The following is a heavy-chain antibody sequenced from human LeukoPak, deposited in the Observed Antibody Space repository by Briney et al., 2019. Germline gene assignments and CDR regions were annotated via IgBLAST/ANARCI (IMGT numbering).Heavy chain of an antibody. CDR2: IDWDDDK. Sequence: SGPALVKPTQTLTLTCTFSGFSLSTSGMCVSWIRQPPGKALEWLARIDWDDDKYYSTSLRTRLTISKDTSKSQVVLTMTNMDPVDTATYYCARIPTVTTSGAFDIWGQGTMVTVSS. D-gene: IGHD4-17*01. J-gene: IGHJ3*02. CDR3: ARIPTVTTSGAFDI. V-gene: IGHV2-70*11. CDR1: GFSLSTSGMC.